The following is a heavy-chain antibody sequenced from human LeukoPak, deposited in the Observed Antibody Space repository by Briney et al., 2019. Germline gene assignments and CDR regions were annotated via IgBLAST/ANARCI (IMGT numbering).Heavy chain of an antibody. Sequence: PSETLSLTCTVSGGSISSYYWSWIRQPPGKGLEWIGYIYYSGSTNYNPSLKGRVTISVDTSKNQFSLKLSSVTAADTAVYYCARQNSRLGYSYDYWGQGTLVTVSS. CDR3: ARQNSRLGYSYDY. V-gene: IGHV4-59*08. CDR2: IYYSGST. J-gene: IGHJ4*02. D-gene: IGHD3-16*02. CDR1: GGSISSYY.